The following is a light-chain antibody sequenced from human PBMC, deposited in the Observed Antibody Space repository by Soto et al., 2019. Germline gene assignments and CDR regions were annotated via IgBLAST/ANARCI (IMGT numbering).Light chain of an antibody. CDR2: HNY. CDR1: SSNIGSDF. J-gene: IGLJ1*01. CDR3: SAWDDSLSGYV. V-gene: IGLV1-47*01. Sequence: QSVLTQPASASGTPGQRVTISCSGSSSNIGSDFVYWYQQVPGTAPKLLIYHNYQRPSGVPDRFSGSKSGTSASLAISDLRSEDEADSYCSAWDDSLSGYVFGAGTKVTVL.